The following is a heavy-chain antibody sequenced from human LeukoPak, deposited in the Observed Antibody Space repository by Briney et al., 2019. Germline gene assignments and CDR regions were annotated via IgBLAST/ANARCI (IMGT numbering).Heavy chain of an antibody. D-gene: IGHD1-26*01. CDR2: IKQDGSEK. Sequence: GGSLRLSCAASGFTFSSYWMSWVRQAPGKGLEWVANIKQDGSEKYYVDSVKGRFTISRDNAKNSLYLQMNSLRAEDTAVYYCARTPGGSPSLNWFDPWGQGTLVTVSS. V-gene: IGHV3-7*01. CDR3: ARTPGGSPSLNWFDP. CDR1: GFTFSSYW. J-gene: IGHJ5*02.